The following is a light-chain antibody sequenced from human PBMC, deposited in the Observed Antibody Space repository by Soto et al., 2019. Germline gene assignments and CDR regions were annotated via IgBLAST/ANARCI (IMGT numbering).Light chain of an antibody. CDR3: QQYNNWPIT. J-gene: IGKJ5*01. CDR2: GAS. Sequence: VMTQSPATLSVSPGERATLSCWASETVATNLAWYQQKPGQAPRLLISGASTRAAGISDRFSGSGSGTDFTLTISSLEPEDFAVYYCQQYNNWPITFGQGTRLEIK. V-gene: IGKV3-15*01. CDR1: ETVATN.